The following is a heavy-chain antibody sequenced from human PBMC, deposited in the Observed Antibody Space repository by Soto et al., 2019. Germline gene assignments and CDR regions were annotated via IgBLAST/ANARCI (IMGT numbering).Heavy chain of an antibody. V-gene: IGHV1-46*01. D-gene: IGHD2-15*01. J-gene: IGHJ4*02. CDR1: GYTFSNYY. Sequence: QVQLVQSGAEVEKPGASVKVSCKASGYTFSNYYMHWVRQVPGQGLEWMGTINPSGGSTSYAQKFQGRINLTRKTLTGTVYMELRSLKSEGTAVYYCARGNFVVVVVTQGSYFDYWGQGTLVTVSS. CDR3: ARGNFVVVVVTQGSYFDY. CDR2: INPSGGST.